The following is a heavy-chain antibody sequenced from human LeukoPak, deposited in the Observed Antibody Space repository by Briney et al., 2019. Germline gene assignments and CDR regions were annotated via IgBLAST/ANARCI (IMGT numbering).Heavy chain of an antibody. D-gene: IGHD4-17*01. CDR2: IWYNGSTK. CDR3: ARDRVGYGDYSFDC. V-gene: IGHV3-33*01. Sequence: PGSSLRLSCAASGFTFSGSGMHWVRQAPGKGLEWVALIWYNGSTKFYADSVKGRFTISRDNSENTLYLQMNSLRDEDTAVYFWARDRVGYGDYSFDCWGQGTLVTVSS. CDR1: GFTFSGSG. J-gene: IGHJ4*02.